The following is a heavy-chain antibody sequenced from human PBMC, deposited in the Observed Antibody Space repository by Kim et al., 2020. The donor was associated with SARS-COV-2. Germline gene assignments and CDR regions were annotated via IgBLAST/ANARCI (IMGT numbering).Heavy chain of an antibody. CDR3: ARGYGSGSYYNVPTYYPYFDY. J-gene: IGHJ4*02. CDR1: GGSISSYY. CDR2: IYTSGST. V-gene: IGHV4-4*07. D-gene: IGHD3-10*01. Sequence: SETLSLTCTVSGGSISSYYWSWIRQPAGKGLEWIGRIYTSGSTNYNPSLKSRVTMSVDTSKNQFSLKLSSVTAADTAVYYCARGYGSGSYYNVPTYYPYFDYWGQGTLVTVSS.